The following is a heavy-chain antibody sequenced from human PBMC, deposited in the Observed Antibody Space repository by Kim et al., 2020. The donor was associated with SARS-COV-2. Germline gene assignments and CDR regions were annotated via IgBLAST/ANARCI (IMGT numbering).Heavy chain of an antibody. CDR1: GGSFSGYY. Sequence: SETLSLTCAVYGGSFSGYYWTWIRQNPGKGPEWIGEINHSGTTNCNPSLKNRVKISVDMSKNQFSLKLTSVTAADTAVYFCARGGGFCSGGSCYIDSWGRGTRVTVSS. D-gene: IGHD2-15*01. CDR3: ARGGGFCSGGSCYIDS. V-gene: IGHV4-34*01. J-gene: IGHJ4*02. CDR2: INHSGTT.